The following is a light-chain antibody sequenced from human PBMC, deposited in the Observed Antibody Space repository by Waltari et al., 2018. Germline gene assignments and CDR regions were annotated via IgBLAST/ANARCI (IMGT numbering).Light chain of an antibody. CDR1: SSDDGSYNL. V-gene: IGLV2-23*01. CDR3: CSYAGSSTVV. Sequence: QSALTPPASVSGSPGPSITISCTGTSSDDGSYNLVSWYQQHPGNAPKLMNSEGSKWPSVVSDCSAGYKSDNTAAITISGVQAEDEADYYCCSYAGSSTVVFGGGTKLTVL. J-gene: IGLJ2*01. CDR2: EGS.